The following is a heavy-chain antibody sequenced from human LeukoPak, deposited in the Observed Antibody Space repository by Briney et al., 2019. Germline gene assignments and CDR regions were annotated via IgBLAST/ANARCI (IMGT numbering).Heavy chain of an antibody. CDR3: ARVRPGGWNLHDAFDI. CDR2: ISSNGCST. Sequence: GGSLRLSCAASGFTFSSYAMHWVRQAPGKGLEYVSAISSNGCSTYYANSVKGRFTISRDNSKNTLYLQMGSLRSDDTAVYYCARVRPGGWNLHDAFDIWGQGTMVTVSS. D-gene: IGHD6-19*01. CDR1: GFTFSSYA. J-gene: IGHJ3*02. V-gene: IGHV3-64*01.